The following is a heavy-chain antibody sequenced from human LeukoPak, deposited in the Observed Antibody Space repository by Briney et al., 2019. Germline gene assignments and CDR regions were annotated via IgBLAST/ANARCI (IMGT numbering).Heavy chain of an antibody. J-gene: IGHJ5*02. V-gene: IGHV3-7*03. D-gene: IGHD1-7*01. CDR1: GFTFSSYW. Sequence: PGGSLRLSCAASGFTFSSYWMSWVRQAPGKGLEWVANIKQDGSEKYYVDSVKGRFTISRDNAKNSLYLQMNSLRAEDTAVYYCARGGGDWNYNWFDPWGQGTLVTVSS. CDR2: IKQDGSEK. CDR3: ARGGGDWNYNWFDP.